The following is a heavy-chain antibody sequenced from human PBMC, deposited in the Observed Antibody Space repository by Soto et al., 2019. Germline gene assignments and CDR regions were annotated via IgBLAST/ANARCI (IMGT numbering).Heavy chain of an antibody. V-gene: IGHV4-39*07. J-gene: IGHJ3*02. Sequence: SETLSLTCTVSGGSISSSSYYWGWIRQPPGKGLEWIGSIYYSGSTYYNPSLKSRVTISVDTSKNQFSLKLSSVTAADTAVYYCARGRLGIRDDAFDIWGHGTMVTVSS. D-gene: IGHD7-27*01. CDR1: GGSISSSSYY. CDR3: ARGRLGIRDDAFDI. CDR2: IYYSGST.